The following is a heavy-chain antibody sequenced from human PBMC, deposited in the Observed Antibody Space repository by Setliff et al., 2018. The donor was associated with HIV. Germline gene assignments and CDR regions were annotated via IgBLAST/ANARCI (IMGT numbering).Heavy chain of an antibody. Sequence: SVKVSCKASGYTFNSFYIHWVRQAPGQGLERLGMINPSGGSTTYAQKFQGRVTMTSDTSTSTVYMDLSSLGSEDTAMYYCARGGQYSGDYLPRDYYMDVWGNGTTVTVSS. V-gene: IGHV1-46*02. CDR2: INPSGGST. CDR1: GYTFNSFY. J-gene: IGHJ6*03. CDR3: ARGGQYSGDYLPRDYYMDV. D-gene: IGHD1-26*01.